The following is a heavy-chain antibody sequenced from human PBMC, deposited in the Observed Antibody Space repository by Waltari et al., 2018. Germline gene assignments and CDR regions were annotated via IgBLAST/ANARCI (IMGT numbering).Heavy chain of an antibody. D-gene: IGHD2-15*01. J-gene: IGHJ2*01. Sequence: QVQLVESGGGVVQPGRSLRLSCAASGFTFSSYGMHWVRQAPGKGLEWVAVISYDGSNKYYADSVKGRFTISRDNSKNTLYLQMNSLRAEDTAVYYCAKDWNCSGGSCSTALGWYFDLWGRGTLVTVSS. CDR3: AKDWNCSGGSCSTALGWYFDL. V-gene: IGHV3-30*18. CDR2: ISYDGSNK. CDR1: GFTFSSYG.